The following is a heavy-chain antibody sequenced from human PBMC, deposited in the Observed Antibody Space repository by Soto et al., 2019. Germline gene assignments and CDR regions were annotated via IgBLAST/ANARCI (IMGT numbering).Heavy chain of an antibody. V-gene: IGHV1-18*01. D-gene: IGHD6-6*01. CDR3: ERVRQLVGYFYYYMDV. CDR2: ISAYNGNT. CDR1: GYTFTNYG. Sequence: QVQLLQSGAEVKKPGASVKVSCKASGYTFTNYGITWVRPAPGQGLEWMGWISAYNGNTHYTQRLQGRVTMTTDTSTSTAYMELRGLRSDDTAVYYCERVRQLVGYFYYYMDVWGKGTTVTVSS. J-gene: IGHJ6*03.